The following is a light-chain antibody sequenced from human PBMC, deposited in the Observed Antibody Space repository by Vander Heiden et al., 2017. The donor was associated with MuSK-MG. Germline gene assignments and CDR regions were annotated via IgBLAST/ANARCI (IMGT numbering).Light chain of an antibody. V-gene: IGKV3-20*01. Sequence: EIVLTQSPGTLSLSPGERATLSCRASQSVISTYLAWYQQRPGQAPRLLIYGASSRATGIPDRFSGSGSGTDFTLTIGRLEPADFAVYYCQQYGSSPITFGQGTRLEIK. CDR2: GAS. CDR1: QSVISTY. CDR3: QQYGSSPIT. J-gene: IGKJ5*01.